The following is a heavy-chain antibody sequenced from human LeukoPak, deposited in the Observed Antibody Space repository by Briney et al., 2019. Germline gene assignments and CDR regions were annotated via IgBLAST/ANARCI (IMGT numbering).Heavy chain of an antibody. CDR1: GFTFSNYG. CDR2: IRYDGSDT. CDR3: ARDSARNYYSYYMDV. V-gene: IGHV3-30*02. J-gene: IGHJ6*03. Sequence: PGGSLRLSCAASGFTFSNYGFHWVRQGPGKGLEWGAFIRYDGSDTSYADSVKGRFTFSRDNSKNTLYLQMNSLRPEDTAVYYCARDSARNYYSYYMDVWGRGTTVTVSS.